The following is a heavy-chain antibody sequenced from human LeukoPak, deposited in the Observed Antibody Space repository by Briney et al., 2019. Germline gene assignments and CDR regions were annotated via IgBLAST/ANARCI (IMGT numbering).Heavy chain of an antibody. CDR1: GFTFSSYA. D-gene: IGHD3-10*01. CDR3: AKNYGSGSSVKYYYYMDV. V-gene: IGHV3-23*01. Sequence: PGGSLRLSCAASGFTFSSYAMSWVRQAPGKGLEWVSAISGSGGSAYYADSVKGRFTTSRDNSKNTLYLQMNSLRAEDSAVYYCAKNYGSGSSVKYYYYMDVWGKGTTVTVSS. J-gene: IGHJ6*03. CDR2: ISGSGGSA.